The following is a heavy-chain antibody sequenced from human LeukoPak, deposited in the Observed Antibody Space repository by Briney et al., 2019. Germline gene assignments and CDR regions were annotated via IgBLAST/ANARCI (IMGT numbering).Heavy chain of an antibody. D-gene: IGHD3-22*01. CDR2: IIPILGIA. V-gene: IGHV1-69*02. Sequence: ASVKVSCKASGGTFSSYTISWVRQAPGQGLEWMGRIIPILGIANYAQKFQGRVTIAADKSTSTAYMELSSLRSEDTAVYYCARGPYYDSSGYVLDYWGPGNPGHRLL. CDR1: GGTFSSYT. CDR3: ARGPYYDSSGYVLDY. J-gene: IGHJ4*02.